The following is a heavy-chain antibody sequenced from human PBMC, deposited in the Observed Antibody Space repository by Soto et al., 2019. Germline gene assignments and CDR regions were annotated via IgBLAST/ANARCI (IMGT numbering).Heavy chain of an antibody. V-gene: IGHV1-46*01. D-gene: IGHD3-16*01. J-gene: IGHJ3*02. CDR1: GYPLTSYY. Sequence: XAVKVACTASGYPLTSYYMHWVRQAPGQGLEWMGIINPSGGSTSYAQKFQGRVTMTRDTSTSTVYMELSSLRSEDTAVYYCARHRSITFGAVTDHDAFDIWGQRTMVTVSS. CDR3: ARHRSITFGAVTDHDAFDI. CDR2: INPSGGST.